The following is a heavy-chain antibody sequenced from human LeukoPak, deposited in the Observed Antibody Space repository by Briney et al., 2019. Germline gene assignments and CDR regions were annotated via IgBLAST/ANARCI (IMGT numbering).Heavy chain of an antibody. CDR3: LRHEQLLGASFVP. CDR2: IYYSGST. V-gene: IGHV4-39*01. Sequence: SETLSLTCTVSGGSISRGSYSWGWIRPSPGKGVEWIGSIYYSGSTYDNPSLKSRVIISIDTSKIHFSLKMRAVTAADAALYYCLRHEQLLGASFVPWGQGTMVTVSS. J-gene: IGHJ5*02. D-gene: IGHD3-10*01. CDR1: GGSISRGSYS.